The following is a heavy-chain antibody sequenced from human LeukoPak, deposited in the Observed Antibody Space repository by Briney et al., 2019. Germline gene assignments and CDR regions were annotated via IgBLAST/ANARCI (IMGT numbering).Heavy chain of an antibody. V-gene: IGHV3-13*01. CDR2: IGTAGDT. D-gene: IGHD3-10*01. Sequence: AVGSLRLSCAASGFTFSSYDMHWVRQATGKGLEWVSAIGTAGDTYYPGSVKGRFTISRENAKNSLYLQMNSLRAGDTAVYYCARGGFYDGSGSYFDYWGQGTLVTVSS. J-gene: IGHJ4*02. CDR1: GFTFSSYD. CDR3: ARGGFYDGSGSYFDY.